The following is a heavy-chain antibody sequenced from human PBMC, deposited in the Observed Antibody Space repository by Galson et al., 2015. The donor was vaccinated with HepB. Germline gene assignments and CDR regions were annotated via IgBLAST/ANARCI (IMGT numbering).Heavy chain of an antibody. J-gene: IGHJ4*02. CDR2: IDRSSSTI. V-gene: IGHV3-48*01. Sequence: SLRFSCAASEFTFSSHSMNWVRQVPGKGLEWVSYIDRSSSTIYYADSVKGRFTISRDNAKNSLYLQMNSLRVEDTAVYYCAREYGQRVNFDCWGQGTLVAVSS. CDR1: EFTFSSHS. CDR3: AREYGQRVNFDC. D-gene: IGHD3-10*01.